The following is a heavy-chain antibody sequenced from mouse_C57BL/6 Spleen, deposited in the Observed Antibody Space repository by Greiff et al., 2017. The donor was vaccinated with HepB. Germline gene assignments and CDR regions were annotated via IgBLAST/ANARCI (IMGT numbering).Heavy chain of an antibody. D-gene: IGHD1-1*01. Sequence: DVQLVESEGGLVQPGSSMKLSCTASGFTFSDYYMAWVRQVPEKGLEWVANINYDGSSTYYLDSLKSRFIISRDNAKNILYLQMSSLKSEDTATYYCARGTTVVDYWYFDVWGTGTTVTVSS. CDR3: ARGTTVVDYWYFDV. CDR1: GFTFSDYY. V-gene: IGHV5-16*01. J-gene: IGHJ1*03. CDR2: INYDGSST.